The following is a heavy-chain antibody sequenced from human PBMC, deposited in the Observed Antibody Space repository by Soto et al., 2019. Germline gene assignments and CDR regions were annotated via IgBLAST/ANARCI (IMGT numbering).Heavy chain of an antibody. CDR2: INHTGGT. Sequence: RLETLSLTCAVYGGSVNGYYWNWIRQPPGKGLEWIGEINHTGGTHYNPSHKSRVTMSVDTSKNQFSLRLSSVTAADTAIYYCATRITVFGLLIPPFDPWGQGTQVTVSS. CDR3: ATRITVFGLLIPPFDP. J-gene: IGHJ5*02. CDR1: GGSVNGYY. V-gene: IGHV4-34*01. D-gene: IGHD3-3*01.